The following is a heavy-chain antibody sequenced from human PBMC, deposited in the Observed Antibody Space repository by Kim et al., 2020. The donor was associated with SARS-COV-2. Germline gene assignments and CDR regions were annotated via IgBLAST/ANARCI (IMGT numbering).Heavy chain of an antibody. CDR1: GFTFSSHG. CDR2: ISYHGNNK. V-gene: IGHV3-30*18. Sequence: GGSLRLSCAASGFTFSSHGMHWVRQAPGKGLEWVALISYHGNNKYYADSVRGRFTISRDNSKNTLFLQMNSLRPEDTAVYYCAKAAGPMDVWGQGTTVTV. J-gene: IGHJ6*02. CDR3: AKAAGPMDV. D-gene: IGHD2-15*01.